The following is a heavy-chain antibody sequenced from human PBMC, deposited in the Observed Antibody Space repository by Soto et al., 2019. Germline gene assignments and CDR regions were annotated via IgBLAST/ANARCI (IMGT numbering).Heavy chain of an antibody. CDR2: IYHIGST. Sequence: QVLLEESGPGLVRPSGTLSLTCSVSGASINSANWWVWVRQPPGKGLEWIGEIYHIGSTTYNPSLKSLATISVDKCKNQFSPIVTSVTAADTAVYYCAKRYDFWSGRWYGLGVWGQGTTVTVSS. V-gene: IGHV4-4*02. CDR3: AKRYDFWSGRWYGLGV. CDR1: GASINSANW. J-gene: IGHJ6*02. D-gene: IGHD3-3*01.